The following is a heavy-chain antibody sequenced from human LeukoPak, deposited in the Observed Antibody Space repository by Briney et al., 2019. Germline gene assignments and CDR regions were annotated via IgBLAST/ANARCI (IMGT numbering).Heavy chain of an antibody. V-gene: IGHV4-59*01. CDR3: ARGLSLVYSSSWYYFDY. CDR1: GGSISSYY. CDR2: IYYSGST. Sequence: SETLSLTCTVSGGSISSYYWSWIRQPPGKGLEWIGYIYYSGSTNYNPSLKSRVTISVDTSKNQFSLKLGSVTAADTAVYYCARGLSLVYSSSWYYFDYWGQGTLVTVSS. D-gene: IGHD6-13*01. J-gene: IGHJ4*02.